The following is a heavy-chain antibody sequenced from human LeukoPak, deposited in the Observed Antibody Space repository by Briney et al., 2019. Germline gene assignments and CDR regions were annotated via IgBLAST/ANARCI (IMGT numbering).Heavy chain of an antibody. CDR3: ARDWAPLYYFDY. J-gene: IGHJ4*02. CDR2: ISYDGSNK. D-gene: IGHD3-16*01. CDR1: GFTFSSYA. Sequence: GGSLRLSCAASGFTFSSYAMHWVRQAPGRGLEWVAVISYDGSNKYYADSVKGRFTISRDNSKNTLYLQMNSLRSEDTAVYYCARDWAPLYYFDYWGQGTLVTVSS. V-gene: IGHV3-30*04.